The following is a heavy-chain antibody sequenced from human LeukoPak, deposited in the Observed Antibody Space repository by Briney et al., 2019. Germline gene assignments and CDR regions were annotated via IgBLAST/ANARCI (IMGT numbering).Heavy chain of an antibody. CDR1: GLIFRNYD. CDR2: LSQSGSDK. J-gene: IGHJ4*02. CDR3: ARDGANSWFGELLSQVFDY. Sequence: PGRSLRLSCVTSGLIFRNYDMNWVRQAPGKGLEWVASLSQSGSDKYYAESVEGRFTISRDNSKNTLYLQMNSLRGEDTAVYYCARDGANSWFGELLSQVFDYWGQGALVSVSS. D-gene: IGHD3-10*01. V-gene: IGHV3-30*04.